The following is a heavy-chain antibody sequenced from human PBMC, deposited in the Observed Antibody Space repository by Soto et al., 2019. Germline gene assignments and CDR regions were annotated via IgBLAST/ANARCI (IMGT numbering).Heavy chain of an antibody. CDR1: GYTFTSYD. V-gene: IGHV1-8*01. D-gene: IGHD3-16*02. CDR2: MNPNSGNT. CDR3: ARVDDYVWGSFRP. Sequence: ASVKVSCKASGYTFTSYDINWVRQATGQGLEWMGWMNPNSGNTGYAQKVQGRVTMTTDTSTSTAYMELRGLRSDDTAVYYCARVDDYVWGSFRPWGQGTQVTVSS. J-gene: IGHJ4*02.